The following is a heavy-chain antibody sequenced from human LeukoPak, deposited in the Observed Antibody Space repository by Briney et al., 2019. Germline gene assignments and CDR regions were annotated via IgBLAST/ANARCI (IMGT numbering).Heavy chain of an antibody. J-gene: IGHJ4*02. V-gene: IGHV3-7*01. CDR1: GFTFSSYR. Sequence: GGSLRLSCAASGFTFSSYRMSWVRQAPGKGLEWVANIKQDGSEKYYVDSVKGRFTISRDDAKNSLYLQMNSLRAEDTAVYYCARVNYYFDYWGQGTLVTVSS. CDR2: IKQDGSEK. CDR3: ARVNYYFDY.